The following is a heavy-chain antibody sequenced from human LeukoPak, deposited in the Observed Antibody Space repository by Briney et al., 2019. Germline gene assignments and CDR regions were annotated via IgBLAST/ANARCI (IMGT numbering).Heavy chain of an antibody. CDR2: TSGSI. CDR1: GSSISSHY. V-gene: IGHV4-59*11. Sequence: SETLSLTCAVSGSSISSHYWSWIRQPPGKGLEWIGYTSGSISDNPSLKSRVAVSVDPSQNQVSLSLTSVTAADTAVYYCARVLAIFGLDTTDFYMDVWGKGTTVTVSS. J-gene: IGHJ6*03. D-gene: IGHD3/OR15-3a*01. CDR3: ARVLAIFGLDTTDFYMDV.